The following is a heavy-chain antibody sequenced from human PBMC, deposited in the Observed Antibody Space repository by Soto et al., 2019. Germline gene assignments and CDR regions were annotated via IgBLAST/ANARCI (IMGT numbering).Heavy chain of an antibody. Sequence: QVQLAQSGAEMKRPGASVKISCKASGYTFTLHAIHWVRQAPGQRLEWMGWINGGDGQIHYSQNFQGRVSLTRDTSATTVYMELSSLTSDDTAMYYCARGFFGSADYWGQGTLVTVSS. CDR1: GYTFTLHA. J-gene: IGHJ4*02. V-gene: IGHV1-3*01. CDR2: INGGDGQI. D-gene: IGHD3-10*01. CDR3: ARGFFGSADY.